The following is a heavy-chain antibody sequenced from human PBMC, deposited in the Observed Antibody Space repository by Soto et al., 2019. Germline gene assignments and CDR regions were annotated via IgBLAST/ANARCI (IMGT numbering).Heavy chain of an antibody. CDR3: ARLGTTYYYGMDV. Sequence: GASVKVSFKASGYTFSNYYIHWVRQAPGQGLEWMGVITPSGVSTTYAQNFQGRVTMTRDTSTSTVYMELSSLRFDDTAVYYCARLGTTYYYGMDVWGQGTTVTVSS. CDR2: ITPSGVST. V-gene: IGHV1-46*01. CDR1: GYTFSNYY. J-gene: IGHJ6*02. D-gene: IGHD7-27*01.